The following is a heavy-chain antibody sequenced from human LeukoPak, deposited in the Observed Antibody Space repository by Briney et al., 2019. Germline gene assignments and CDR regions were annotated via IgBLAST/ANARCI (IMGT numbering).Heavy chain of an antibody. CDR3: ARGPTRNSDYYYDSSGYTNWFDP. D-gene: IGHD3-22*01. Sequence: SETLSLTCAVSGGSISSGGYSWSWIRQPPGKGLEWIGYIYHSGSTYYNPSLKSRVTISVDTSKNQFSLKLSSVTAADTAVYYCARGPTRNSDYYYDSSGYTNWFDPWGQGTLVTVSS. V-gene: IGHV4-30-2*05. J-gene: IGHJ5*02. CDR2: IYHSGST. CDR1: GGSISSGGYS.